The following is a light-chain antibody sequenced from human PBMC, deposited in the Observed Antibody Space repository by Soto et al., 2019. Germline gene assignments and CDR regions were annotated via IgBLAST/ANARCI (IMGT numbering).Light chain of an antibody. Sequence: DIVMTQSPLSLPVTPGEPASISRRSSQSLLHSNGNNYLDWYLQKPGQSPQLLIFLGSHRASGVPDRFSGSGSGTDFTFTISSLQPEDIATYYCQQYEIFPITFGQGTRLEIK. CDR3: QQYEIFPIT. V-gene: IGKV2-28*01. CDR2: LGS. J-gene: IGKJ5*01. CDR1: QSLLHSNGNNY.